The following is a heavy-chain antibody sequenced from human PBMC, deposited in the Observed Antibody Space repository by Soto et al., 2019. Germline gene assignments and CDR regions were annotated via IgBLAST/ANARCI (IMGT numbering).Heavy chain of an antibody. CDR2: MYSGGST. Sequence: PGGSLRLSCAASGFTVSSNYMSWVRQAPGKGLEWVSVMYSGGSTSYADSVKGRFTISRDNSKNTLYLQMNSMRAEDTAVYYCARHPRGYSGYDEAFDIWGQGTVGTVSS. J-gene: IGHJ3*02. CDR3: ARHPRGYSGYDEAFDI. CDR1: GFTVSSNY. D-gene: IGHD5-12*01. V-gene: IGHV3-53*01.